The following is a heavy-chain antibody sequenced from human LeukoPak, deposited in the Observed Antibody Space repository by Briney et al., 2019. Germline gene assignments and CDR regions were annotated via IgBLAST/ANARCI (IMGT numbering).Heavy chain of an antibody. V-gene: IGHV3-53*01. CDR1: GFTVSTNY. D-gene: IGHD3-3*01. CDR2: IYSDGST. CDR3: ARYDFILISYFDL. J-gene: IGHJ2*01. Sequence: GSLRLSCAASGFTVSTNYMSWVRQAPGKKLEWVSDIYSDGSTFYADSVKGRFTISRDNSKNTLYLQMNSLRAEDTAVYHCARYDFILISYFDLWGRGTLVTVSS.